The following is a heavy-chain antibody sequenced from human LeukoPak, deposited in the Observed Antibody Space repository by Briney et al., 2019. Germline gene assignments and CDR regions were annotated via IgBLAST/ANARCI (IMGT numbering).Heavy chain of an antibody. CDR3: AISANGGNSFWNY. CDR1: GFTFSDYY. V-gene: IGHV3-11*01. Sequence: PGGSLRLSCAASGFTFSDYYMTWIRQAPGKGLEWVSYISGSGTSIYYADSLKGRFTISRDNAKNSVYLQMNSLRVEDTAVYYCAISANGGNSFWNYWGQGTLVTVSS. J-gene: IGHJ4*02. CDR2: ISGSGTSI. D-gene: IGHD4-23*01.